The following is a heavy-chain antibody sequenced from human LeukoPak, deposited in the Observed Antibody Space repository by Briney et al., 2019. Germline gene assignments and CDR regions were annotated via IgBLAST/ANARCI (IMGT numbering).Heavy chain of an antibody. Sequence: PSETLSLTCTVSGGSISSYYWSWIRQPPGKGLEWIGHIYYSGSTNYNPSLKSRVTISVDTSKNQFSLKLSSVTAADTAVYYCARGTVVTAIDYWGQGTLVTVSS. CDR1: GGSISSYY. CDR2: IYYSGST. D-gene: IGHD2-21*02. CDR3: ARGTVVTAIDY. J-gene: IGHJ4*02. V-gene: IGHV4-59*01.